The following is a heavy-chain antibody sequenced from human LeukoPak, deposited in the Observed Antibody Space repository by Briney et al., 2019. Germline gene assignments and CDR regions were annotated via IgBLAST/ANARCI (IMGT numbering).Heavy chain of an antibody. D-gene: IGHD3-10*01. V-gene: IGHV1-2*02. CDR2: INPNSGGT. CDR3: ARGISMVRGVNY. J-gene: IGHJ4*02. CDR1: GYTFIGYY. Sequence: ASVKVSCKASGYTFIGYYMHWVRQAPGQGLEWMGWINPNSGGTNYAQKFQGRVTMTRDRSISTAYMELSRLRSDDTAVYYCARGISMVRGVNYWGQGTLVTVSS.